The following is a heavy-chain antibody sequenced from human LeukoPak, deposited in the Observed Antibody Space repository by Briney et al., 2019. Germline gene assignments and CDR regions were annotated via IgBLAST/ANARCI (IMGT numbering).Heavy chain of an antibody. D-gene: IGHD6-19*01. Sequence: SETLSLTCAVYGGSFSGYYWSWIRQPPGKGLEWIGEINHSGSTNYNPSLKSRVTISVDTSKNQFSLKLSSVTAADTAVYYCARDGPVSSGWYLRVSWFDPWGQGTLVTVSS. CDR2: INHSGST. J-gene: IGHJ5*02. CDR1: GGSFSGYY. V-gene: IGHV4-34*01. CDR3: ARDGPVSSGWYLRVSWFDP.